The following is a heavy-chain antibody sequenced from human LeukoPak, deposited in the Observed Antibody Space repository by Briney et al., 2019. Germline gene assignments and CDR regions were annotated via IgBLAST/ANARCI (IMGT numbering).Heavy chain of an antibody. CDR1: GGSISSSSYY. J-gene: IGHJ4*02. CDR3: ARTHPLELRGYFDY. CDR2: IYYSGST. V-gene: IGHV4-39*01. D-gene: IGHD1-7*01. Sequence: SETLSLTCTVSGGSISSSSYYWGWIRQPPGKGLEWIGSIYYSGSTYCNPSLKSRVTISVDTSKNQFSLKLSSVTAADTAVYYCARTHPLELRGYFDYWGQGTLVTVSS.